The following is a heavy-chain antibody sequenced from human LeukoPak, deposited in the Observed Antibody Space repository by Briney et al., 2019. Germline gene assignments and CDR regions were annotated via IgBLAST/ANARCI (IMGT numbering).Heavy chain of an antibody. Sequence: SETLSLTCGVSGGSISSTNWWSWARQPPGQGLEWIGEISLTGETNYNPSLNGRVTMSLDKSRNQLSLSLTSVTAADTAIYYCSRESGAFCPFGYWGQGTLVIVPP. CDR2: ISLTGET. D-gene: IGHD1-26*01. V-gene: IGHV4-4*02. CDR3: SRESGAFCPFGY. J-gene: IGHJ4*02. CDR1: GGSISSTNW.